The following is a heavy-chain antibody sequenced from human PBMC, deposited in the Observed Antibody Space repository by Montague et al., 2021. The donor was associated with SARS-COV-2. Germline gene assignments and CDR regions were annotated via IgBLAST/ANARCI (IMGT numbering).Heavy chain of an antibody. J-gene: IGHJ6*02. V-gene: IGHV4-34*01. CDR3: ARGGTVTTFYYYYYGMDV. CDR1: GGSFSGYY. Sequence: SETLSLTCAVYGGSFSGYYWSWIRQPPGKGLEWIGEINHSGSTNYNPSLKSRVTISVDTSKNQFPLKLSSVTAADTAVYYCARGGTVTTFYYYYYGMDVWGQGTTVTVSS. D-gene: IGHD4-17*01. CDR2: INHSGST.